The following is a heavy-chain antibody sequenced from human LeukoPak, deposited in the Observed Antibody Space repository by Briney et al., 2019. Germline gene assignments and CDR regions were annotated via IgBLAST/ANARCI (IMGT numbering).Heavy chain of an antibody. V-gene: IGHV3-21*01. CDR1: GFSFSSYS. J-gene: IGHJ4*02. D-gene: IGHD6-19*01. Sequence: GGSLRLSCAASGFSFSSYSMNWVRQAPGKGLEWVSSISSGGRYVYYADSVKGRFTISRDNAKNSLYLQMNSLRAEDTAVYYCARRWAVAAVDYWGQGTLVTVSS. CDR2: ISSGGRYV. CDR3: ARRWAVAAVDY.